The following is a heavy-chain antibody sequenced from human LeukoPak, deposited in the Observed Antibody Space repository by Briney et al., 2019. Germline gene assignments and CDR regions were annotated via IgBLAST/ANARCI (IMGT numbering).Heavy chain of an antibody. CDR2: ISWNSGSI. V-gene: IGHV3-9*01. J-gene: IGHJ4*02. D-gene: IGHD6-19*01. CDR3: AKSRSDSSGFDY. Sequence: GRSLRLSCAASGFTFDDYAMHWVRQAPGKGLEWVSGISWNSGSIGYADSVKGRFTISRGNAKNSLYLQMNSLRAEDTALYYCAKSRSDSSGFDYWGQGTLVTVSS. CDR1: GFTFDDYA.